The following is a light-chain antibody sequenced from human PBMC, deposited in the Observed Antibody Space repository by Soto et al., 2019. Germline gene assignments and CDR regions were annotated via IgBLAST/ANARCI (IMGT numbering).Light chain of an antibody. Sequence: DIQMTQSPSTLSASVGDRVSITCRASQSISRQLAWYQQKPGKAPNLLIYQASNLETGVPSRFTGSGSGTAFTLTISRLLSDDLALSYCLQYQSHWTFGQGTKVEVK. J-gene: IGKJ1*01. CDR3: LQYQSHWT. V-gene: IGKV1-5*03. CDR2: QAS. CDR1: QSISRQ.